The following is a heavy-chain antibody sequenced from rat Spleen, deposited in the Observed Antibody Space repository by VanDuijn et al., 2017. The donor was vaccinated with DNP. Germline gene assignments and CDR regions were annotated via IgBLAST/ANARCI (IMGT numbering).Heavy chain of an antibody. V-gene: IGHV4-2*01. J-gene: IGHJ2*01. CDR1: GFNFNDYW. D-gene: IGHD1-11*01. CDR2: INKDSSTI. CDR3: TRDGGSYYFDY. Sequence: EVKLVESGGGLVQPGSSLKLSCAASGFNFNDYWMGWVRQAPGKGLEWIGQINKDSSTIKYTPSLKEKITISRDNAQNTLYLQMSKLGSEDTAIYFCTRDGGSYYFDYWGQGVMVTVSS.